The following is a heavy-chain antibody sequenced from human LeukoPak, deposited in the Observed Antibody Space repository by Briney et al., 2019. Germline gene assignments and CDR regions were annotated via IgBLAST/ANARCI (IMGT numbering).Heavy chain of an antibody. D-gene: IGHD3-22*01. J-gene: IGHJ3*02. V-gene: IGHV3-74*01. CDR1: GFTFSSYW. CDR2: INSDGSSI. CDR3: AKAGGSDSSGYYQGAFDM. Sequence: GGPLRLSCAASGFTFSSYWMHWVRQAPGKGLVWVSHINSDGSSISYADSVKGRFTISRDNAKNTQYLQMNSLRAEDTAVYYCAKAGGSDSSGYYQGAFDMWGQGTMVTVSS.